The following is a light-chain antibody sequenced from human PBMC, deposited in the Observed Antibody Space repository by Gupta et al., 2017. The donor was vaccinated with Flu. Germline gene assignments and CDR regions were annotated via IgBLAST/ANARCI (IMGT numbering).Light chain of an antibody. CDR3: QTWGTGIGV. J-gene: IGLJ2*01. Sequence: QLVLTQSPSASASLGASVKLTCTLSSGHSSYAIAWHQQQPEKGPRYLMKLNSDGSHSKGDGIPDRFSGSSSGAERYLTIYSLQSEDEADYYCQTWGTGIGVFGGGTKLTVL. CDR1: SGHSSYA. CDR2: LNSDGSH. V-gene: IGLV4-69*01.